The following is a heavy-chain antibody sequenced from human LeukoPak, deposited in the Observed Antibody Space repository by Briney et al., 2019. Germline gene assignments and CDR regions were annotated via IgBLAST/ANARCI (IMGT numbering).Heavy chain of an antibody. CDR3: ARRSSSWYYFED. CDR2: IYYSGST. D-gene: IGHD6-13*01. Sequence: SETLSLTRTVSGGSITSSDYWWAWIRLPPGRGLEWIGSIYYSGSTYYNPPLKSRATISVDTSKNQFSLKLSSVTAADAAVYFCARRSSSWYYFEDWGQGTLVTVSS. J-gene: IGHJ4*02. CDR1: GGSITSSDYW. V-gene: IGHV4-39*07.